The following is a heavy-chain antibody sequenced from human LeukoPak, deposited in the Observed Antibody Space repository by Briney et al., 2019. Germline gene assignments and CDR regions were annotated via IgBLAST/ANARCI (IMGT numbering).Heavy chain of an antibody. V-gene: IGHV1-8*01. CDR3: ARGPPPDIVVVPAEFDP. J-gene: IGHJ5*02. D-gene: IGHD2-2*01. CDR1: GYTFTSYD. CDR2: MNPNSGNT. Sequence: ASVKVSCKASGYTFTSYDINWVRQATGQRLEWMGWMNPNSGNTGYAQKFQGRVTMTRNTSISTAYMELSSLRSEDAAVYYCARGPPPDIVVVPAEFDPWGQGTLVTVSS.